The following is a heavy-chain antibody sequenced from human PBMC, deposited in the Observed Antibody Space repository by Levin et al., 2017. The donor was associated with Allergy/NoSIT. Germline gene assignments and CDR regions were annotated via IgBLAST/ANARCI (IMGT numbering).Heavy chain of an antibody. CDR2: INHSGST. CDR1: GGSFSGYY. J-gene: IGHJ4*02. D-gene: IGHD3-9*01. V-gene: IGHV4-34*01. Sequence: PSETLSLTCAVYGGSFSGYYWSWIRQPPGKGLEWIGEINHSGSTNYNPSLKSRVTISVDTSKNQFSLKLSSVTAADTAVYYCARLSLRYFDWSPPGPFDYWGQGTLVTVSS. CDR3: ARLSLRYFDWSPPGPFDY.